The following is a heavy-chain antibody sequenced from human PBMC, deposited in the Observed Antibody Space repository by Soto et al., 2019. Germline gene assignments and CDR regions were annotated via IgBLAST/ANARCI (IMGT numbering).Heavy chain of an antibody. CDR2: ISWNSGSI. J-gene: IGHJ4*02. CDR3: AKEDRDCTNGVCYKPNYYFDY. V-gene: IGHV3-9*01. D-gene: IGHD2-8*01. Sequence: GGSLRLSCAASGFTFDDYAMHWVRQAPGKGLEWVSGISWNSGSIGYADSVKGRFTISRDNAKNSLYLQMNSLRAEDTALYYCAKEDRDCTNGVCYKPNYYFDYWGQGTLVTVSS. CDR1: GFTFDDYA.